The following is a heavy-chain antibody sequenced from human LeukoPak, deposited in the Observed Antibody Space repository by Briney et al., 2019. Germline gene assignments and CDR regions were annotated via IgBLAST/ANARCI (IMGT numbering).Heavy chain of an antibody. Sequence: GRSLRLSCAASGFTFSSYAMHWVRQAPGKGLEWVAVISYDGSNKYYADSVKGRFTISRDNSKNTLYLQMNSLRAEDTAVYYCARNEYSSPKGYYYYMDVWGKGTTVTVSS. CDR1: GFTFSSYA. CDR2: ISYDGSNK. D-gene: IGHD6-6*01. CDR3: ARNEYSSPKGYYYYMDV. J-gene: IGHJ6*03. V-gene: IGHV3-30*04.